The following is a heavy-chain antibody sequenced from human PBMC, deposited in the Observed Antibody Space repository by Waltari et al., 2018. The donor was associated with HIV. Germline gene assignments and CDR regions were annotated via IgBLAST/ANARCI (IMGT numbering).Heavy chain of an antibody. CDR3: ARESRRRIRQGGINWFDP. CDR1: GASRTDTY. CDR2: INHCGRT. D-gene: IGHD3-10*01. Sequence: QVQLQQWGAGRLTASETLSLTGAVYGASRTDTYWDWIRKCPGRGLEWIAEINHCGRTCFNPSLKSRVTIAIDPAKKQFSLILKSVTVADTGVYYCARESRRRIRQGGINWFDPWGQGTPVNVLS. J-gene: IGHJ5*02. V-gene: IGHV4-34*01.